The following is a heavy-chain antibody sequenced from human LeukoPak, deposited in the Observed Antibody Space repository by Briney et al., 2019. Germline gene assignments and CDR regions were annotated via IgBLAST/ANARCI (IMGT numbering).Heavy chain of an antibody. CDR3: AKVKDYYGSGSYRGYFDY. CDR2: IRGSGGST. J-gene: IGHJ4*02. D-gene: IGHD3-10*01. CDR1: GLTFSSYA. Sequence: GGSLSLSWAASGLTFSSYAMSGVRKAPGKGLEWVSVIRGSGGSTYYADSVKGRFTISRDNSKNTLYLQMNSLRAEDTAVYYCAKVKDYYGSGSYRGYFDYWGQGTLVTVSS. V-gene: IGHV3-23*01.